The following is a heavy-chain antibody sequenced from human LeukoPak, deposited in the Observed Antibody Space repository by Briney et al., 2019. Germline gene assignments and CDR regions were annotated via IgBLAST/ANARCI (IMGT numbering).Heavy chain of an antibody. V-gene: IGHV1-2*02. CDR2: INPNSGGT. Sequence: ASVKVSCKASGYAFTGYYMHWVRQAPGQGLEWMGWINPNSGGTNYAQKFQGRVTMTRDTSISTAYMELSRLTSDDTALYYCARTYTAVHYFDYWGQGTLVTVSS. CDR1: GYAFTGYY. J-gene: IGHJ4*02. CDR3: ARTYTAVHYFDY. D-gene: IGHD2-21*02.